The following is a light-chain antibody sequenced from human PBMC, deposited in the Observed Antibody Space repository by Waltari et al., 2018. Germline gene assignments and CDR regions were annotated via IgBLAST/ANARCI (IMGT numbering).Light chain of an antibody. CDR3: AAWDDSLNGWV. CDR1: SSTICGNP. CDR2: INN. V-gene: IGLV1-44*01. Sequence: QSVLTQPPSASGAPGQRVTISCSWSSSTICGNPLNWYKPLPGTAPKLIIYINNQRPSGVPDRFSGSKSGTSASLAISGLQSEDEADYYCAAWDDSLNGWVFGGGTKVSVL. J-gene: IGLJ3*02.